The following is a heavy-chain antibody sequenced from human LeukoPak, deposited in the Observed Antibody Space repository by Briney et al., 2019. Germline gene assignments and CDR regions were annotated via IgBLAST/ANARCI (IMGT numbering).Heavy chain of an antibody. D-gene: IGHD3-10*01. CDR3: ARVVGYYYGSGSQFDY. CDR2: IYYSGST. CDR1: GGSISSSSYY. V-gene: IGHV4-39*07. J-gene: IGHJ4*02. Sequence: SETLSLTCTVSGGSISSSSYYWGWIRQPPGKGLEWIGSIYYSGSTYYNPSLKSRVTTSVDTSKNQFSLKLSSVTAADTAVYYCARVVGYYYGSGSQFDYWGQGTLVTVSS.